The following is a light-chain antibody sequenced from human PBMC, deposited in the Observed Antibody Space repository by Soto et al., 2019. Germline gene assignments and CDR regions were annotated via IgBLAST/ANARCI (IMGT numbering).Light chain of an antibody. CDR3: QSYDNGLSAYVV. CDR2: GNS. J-gene: IGLJ2*01. V-gene: IGLV1-40*01. CDR1: SSNIGAGYD. Sequence: QSVLTQPPSVSGAPGQRVTISCTGSSSNIGAGYDVHWYQQLPVTVPKLLIYGNSNRPSGVPDRFSGSKSGTSASLAITGLQAEDEADYYCQSYDNGLSAYVVFGGGTKLTVL.